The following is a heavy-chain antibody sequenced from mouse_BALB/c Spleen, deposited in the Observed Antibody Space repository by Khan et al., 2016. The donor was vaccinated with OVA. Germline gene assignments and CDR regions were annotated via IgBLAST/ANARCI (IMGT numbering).Heavy chain of an antibody. Sequence: QVQLKQSGPGLVAPSQSLSITCTVSGFSLTSYGVSWVRQPPGKGLEWLGVIWGDGNTHFHSVLRSRLSISTDNSKSQVFLKLNSLQTDDTATYYCAKGRGYYAVDYWGQGTSVTVSS. CDR3: AKGRGYYAVDY. V-gene: IGHV2-3*01. J-gene: IGHJ4*01. CDR1: GFSLTSYG. CDR2: IWGDGNT.